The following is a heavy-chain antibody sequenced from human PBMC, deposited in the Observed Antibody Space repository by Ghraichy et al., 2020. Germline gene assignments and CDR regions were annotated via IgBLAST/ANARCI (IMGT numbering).Heavy chain of an antibody. Sequence: GGSLRLSCAASGFTFSSYGMHWVRQAPGKGLEWVAVISYDGSNKYYADSVKGRFTISRDNSKNTLYLQMNSLRAEDTAVYYCAKGRQDQETYYYYGMDVWGQGTTVTVSS. CDR1: GFTFSSYG. CDR2: ISYDGSNK. D-gene: IGHD2-2*01. V-gene: IGHV3-30*18. J-gene: IGHJ6*02. CDR3: AKGRQDQETYYYYGMDV.